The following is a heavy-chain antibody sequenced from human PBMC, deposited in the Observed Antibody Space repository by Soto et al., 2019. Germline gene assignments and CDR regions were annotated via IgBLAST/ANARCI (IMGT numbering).Heavy chain of an antibody. CDR3: ARLGGYYQAFDS. Sequence: NPSETLSLTCTVSGGSIRDYYWGWIRQSPGKGLDWIGYIYYTGTTKYNPSLKSRVTISVDSSKNQFSLKLDSVTAADTAVYYCARLGGYYQAFDSWGQGTLVTVSS. V-gene: IGHV4-59*08. CDR2: IYYTGTT. D-gene: IGHD3-22*01. CDR1: GGSIRDYY. J-gene: IGHJ4*02.